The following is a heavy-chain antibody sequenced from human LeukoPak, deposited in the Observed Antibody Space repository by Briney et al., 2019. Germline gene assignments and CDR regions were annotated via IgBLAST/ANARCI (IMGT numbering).Heavy chain of an antibody. D-gene: IGHD1-26*01. J-gene: IGHJ6*03. Sequence: SETLSLTCTVSGGSISSGSYYWSWIRQPAGKGLEWIGRIYTSGSTNYNPSLKSRVTISVDTSKNQFSLKLSSVTAADTAVYYCAREVGATVFYYYYMDVWGKGTTVTVSS. V-gene: IGHV4-61*02. CDR1: GGSISSGSYY. CDR3: AREVGATVFYYYYMDV. CDR2: IYTSGST.